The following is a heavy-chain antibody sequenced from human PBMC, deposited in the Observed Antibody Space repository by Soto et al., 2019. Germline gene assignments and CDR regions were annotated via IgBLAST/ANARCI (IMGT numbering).Heavy chain of an antibody. J-gene: IGHJ4*02. CDR1: GFNFNKFA. CDR3: AKADGEQWLIPHLDN. V-gene: IGHV3-23*01. CDR2: IRCCGGST. D-gene: IGHD6-19*01. Sequence: EVQLLESGGGVVQPGGSLRLSCVASGFNFNKFAMAWVRHAPGEGLEWVTGIRCCGGSTSYADYVKARCSTARDDYKNTLSLQRNGLIVEDTAQYFCAKADGEQWLIPHLDNWGQGTLGTVS.